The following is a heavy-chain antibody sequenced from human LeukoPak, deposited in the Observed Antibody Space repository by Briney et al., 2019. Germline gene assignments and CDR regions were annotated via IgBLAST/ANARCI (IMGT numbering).Heavy chain of an antibody. D-gene: IGHD1-26*01. J-gene: IGHJ4*02. CDR1: GYTFTTFF. Sequence: ASVKVSCKASGYTFTTFFIHWVRQAPGQGLEWMGWLNPNSGGTNYAQKFQGRVTMTRDTSISTAYMELSRLRSDDTAVYFCARVGAAYQDSNYWGQGTLVTVSS. V-gene: IGHV1-2*02. CDR2: LNPNSGGT. CDR3: ARVGAAYQDSNY.